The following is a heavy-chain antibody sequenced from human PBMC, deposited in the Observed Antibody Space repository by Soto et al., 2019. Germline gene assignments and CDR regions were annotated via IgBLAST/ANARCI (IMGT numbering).Heavy chain of an antibody. V-gene: IGHV1-3*01. CDR1: GYTFTSYA. J-gene: IGHJ4*02. CDR2: INAGNGNT. D-gene: IGHD6-13*01. Sequence: ASVTVSCKASGYTFTSYARHWVRQAPGQRLEWMGWINAGNGNTKYSQKFQGRVTITRDTSASTAYMELSSLRSEDTAVYYCAILISTAAAGTSFDYWGQGTLVTVSS. CDR3: AILISTAAAGTSFDY.